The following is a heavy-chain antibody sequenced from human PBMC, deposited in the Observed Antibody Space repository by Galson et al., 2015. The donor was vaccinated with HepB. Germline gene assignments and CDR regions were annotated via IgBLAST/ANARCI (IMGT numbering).Heavy chain of an antibody. V-gene: IGHV3-64D*06. J-gene: IGHJ6*02. CDR1: GFPFSTFA. Sequence: SLRLSCAAAGFPFSTFAIHWVRQAPGKGLEYVLAINSNGASTYYTDSVKGRFTISRDNSKNTLFLQMSSLRPEDTAVYYCVRIGLGAGSYRLHYHYYGMDVWGQGTTVTVS. CDR3: VRIGLGAGSYRLHYHYYGMDV. D-gene: IGHD3-10*01. CDR2: INSNGAST.